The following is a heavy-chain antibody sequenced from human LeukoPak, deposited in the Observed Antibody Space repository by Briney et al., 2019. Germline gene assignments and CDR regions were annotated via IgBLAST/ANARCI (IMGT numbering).Heavy chain of an antibody. J-gene: IGHJ4*02. CDR1: GGSISSYY. Sequence: SETLSLTCTVSGGSISSYYWSWIRQPPGKGLEWIGYIYYSGSTNYNPPLRSRVTISVDTSKNQFSLKLCSVTAADTAVYYCAREVDTAMEDWGQGTLVTVSS. D-gene: IGHD5-18*01. CDR3: AREVDTAMED. CDR2: IYYSGST. V-gene: IGHV4-59*01.